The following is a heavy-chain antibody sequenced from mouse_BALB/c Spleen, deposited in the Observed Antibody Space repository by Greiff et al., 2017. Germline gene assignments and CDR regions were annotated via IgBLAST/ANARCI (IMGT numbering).Heavy chain of an antibody. CDR3: TDYGAMDY. V-gene: IGHV6-6*02. CDR1: GFTFSNYW. CDR2: IRLKSNNYAT. D-gene: IGHD2-4*01. Sequence: EVKLMESGGGLVQPGGSMKLSCVASGFTFSNYWMNWVRQSPEKGLEWVAEIRLKSNNYATHYAESVKGRFTISRDDSKSSVYLQMNNLRAEDTGIYYCTDYGAMDYWGQGTSVTVSS. J-gene: IGHJ4*01.